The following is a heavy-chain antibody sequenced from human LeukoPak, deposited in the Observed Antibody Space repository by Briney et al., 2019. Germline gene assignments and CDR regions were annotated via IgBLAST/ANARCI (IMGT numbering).Heavy chain of an antibody. Sequence: GGSLRLSCAASGFTFGDYAMHWVRHAPGKGLEWVSGISWNSGSIGYADSVKGRFTIPRDDAKKSLDLQMNSLRPEDTAVYFCARYSEVYYYVDVWGAGTTVIVSS. CDR3: ARYSEVYYYVDV. J-gene: IGHJ6*03. V-gene: IGHV3-9*01. CDR2: ISWNSGSI. CDR1: GFTFGDYA.